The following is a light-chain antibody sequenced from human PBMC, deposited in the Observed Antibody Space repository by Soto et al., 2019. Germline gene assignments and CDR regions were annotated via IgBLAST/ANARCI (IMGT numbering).Light chain of an antibody. V-gene: IGKV3D-20*01. CDR1: QSVSTSY. J-gene: IGKJ5*01. CDR3: QQYGSSPIT. CDR2: DTS. Sequence: IVLTQSPATLSSPPGETATLSCGASQSVSTSYVAWYQHKPGLAPRLLIDDTSSRAIGIPDRLSGSKSGTNFTLPIRRMEPDDVGMYYGQQYGSSPITFGRGTRLDMK.